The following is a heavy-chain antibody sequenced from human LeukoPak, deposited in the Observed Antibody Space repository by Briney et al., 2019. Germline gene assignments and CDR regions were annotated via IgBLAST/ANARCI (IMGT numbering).Heavy chain of an antibody. CDR2: ISWNSGSI. CDR3: AKGGSAVGRYYMDV. J-gene: IGHJ6*03. D-gene: IGHD6-13*01. V-gene: IGHV3-9*01. CDR1: GLTFDDYA. Sequence: GGSLRLSCAASGLTFDDYAMHWVRQAPGKGLEWVSGISWNSGSIGYADSVKGRLTISRDNAKNSLYLQMNSLRAEDTALYYCAKGGSAVGRYYMDVWGKGTTVTVSS.